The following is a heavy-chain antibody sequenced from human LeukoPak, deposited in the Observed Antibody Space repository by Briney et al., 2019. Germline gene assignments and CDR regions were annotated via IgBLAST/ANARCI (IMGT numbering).Heavy chain of an antibody. J-gene: IGHJ4*02. D-gene: IGHD1-26*01. Sequence: SETLSLTCTVSGGSISSYYWSWIRQPPGKGLEWIGYIYYSGSTNYNPSLKSRVTISVDTSKNQFSLKLSSVTAADTAVYYCARATQWELLVDYWGRGTLVTVSS. V-gene: IGHV4-59*01. CDR2: IYYSGST. CDR1: GGSISSYY. CDR3: ARATQWELLVDY.